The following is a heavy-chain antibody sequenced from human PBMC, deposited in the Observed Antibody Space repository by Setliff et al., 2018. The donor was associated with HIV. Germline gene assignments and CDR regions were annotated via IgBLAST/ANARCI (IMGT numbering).Heavy chain of an antibody. CDR2: IYPGDSDT. CDR3: ARLALGIHYHYMDV. D-gene: IGHD7-27*01. Sequence: YWSWIRQHPGKGLEWMGIIYPGDSDTRYSPPFRGQVTISADKSISTAYLQWSSLKASDTAMYYCARLALGIHYHYMDVWGKGTTVTVSS. J-gene: IGHJ6*03. V-gene: IGHV5-51*01. CDR1: YW.